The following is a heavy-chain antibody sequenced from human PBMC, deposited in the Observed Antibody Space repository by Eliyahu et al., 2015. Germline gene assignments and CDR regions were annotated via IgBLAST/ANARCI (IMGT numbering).Heavy chain of an antibody. J-gene: IGHJ4*02. D-gene: IGHD3-22*01. Sequence: GKGLEWVSAISGSGGSTYYADSVKGRFTISRDNSKNTLYLQMNSLRAEDTAVYYCAKDPRNYYDSSGYFDYWGQGTLVTVSS. CDR2: ISGSGGST. V-gene: IGHV3-23*01. CDR3: AKDPRNYYDSSGYFDY.